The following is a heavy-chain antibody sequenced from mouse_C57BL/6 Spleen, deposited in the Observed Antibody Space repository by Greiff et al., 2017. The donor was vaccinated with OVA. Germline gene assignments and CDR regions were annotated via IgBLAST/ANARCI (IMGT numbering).Heavy chain of an antibody. J-gene: IGHJ3*01. V-gene: IGHV1-82*01. Sequence: QVQLQQSGPELVKPGASVKISCKASGYAFSSSWMNWVKQRPGKGLEWIGRIYPGDGDTNYNGKFKGKATLTADKSSSTAYMQLSSLTSEDSAVYFCARSSNPWFAYWGQGTLVTVSA. D-gene: IGHD6-1*01. CDR1: GYAFSSSW. CDR3: ARSSNPWFAY. CDR2: IYPGDGDT.